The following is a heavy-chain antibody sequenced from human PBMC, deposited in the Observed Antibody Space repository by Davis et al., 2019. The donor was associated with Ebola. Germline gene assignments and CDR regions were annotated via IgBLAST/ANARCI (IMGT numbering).Heavy chain of an antibody. CDR2: INPHNGNT. J-gene: IGHJ5*02. Sequence: AASVKVSCKASGYTFTNYGITWVRQAPGQGLEWMGWINPHNGNTNYAQNVQGRVTMTTDTSTSTAYMEVGSLRSDDTAVYYCARVVVIPNWFDPWGQGTLVTVSS. CDR3: ARVVVIPNWFDP. CDR1: GYTFTNYG. V-gene: IGHV1-18*04. D-gene: IGHD3-22*01.